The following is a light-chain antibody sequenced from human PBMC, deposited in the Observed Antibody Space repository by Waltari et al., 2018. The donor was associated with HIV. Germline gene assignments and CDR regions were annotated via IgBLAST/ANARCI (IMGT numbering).Light chain of an antibody. CDR3: CSYAGSNTVV. J-gene: IGLJ2*01. V-gene: IGLV2-23*01. Sequence: QSALTQPASVSGSPGQSTTIPSRGTWSDVGSHHFAPWYQQQPGKAPKIMIFEGSKRPSGVSDRFSGSQSGNTASLTISGLQAEDEADYYCCSYAGSNTVVFGEGTKLTVL. CDR1: WSDVGSHHF. CDR2: EGS.